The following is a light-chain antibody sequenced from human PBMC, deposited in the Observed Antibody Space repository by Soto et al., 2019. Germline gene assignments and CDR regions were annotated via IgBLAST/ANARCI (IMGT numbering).Light chain of an antibody. CDR1: PSVSSN. CDR3: QHYNNWPRT. J-gene: IGKJ1*01. Sequence: EIVMTQSPSTLSVSQGERATLSCRASPSVSSNLAWYQQKPGQAPRLLIYGASTRATGIPARFSGSGSGTEFSLTISSLQSEDFAVYYCQHYNNWPRTFGQGTKVDIK. CDR2: GAS. V-gene: IGKV3-15*01.